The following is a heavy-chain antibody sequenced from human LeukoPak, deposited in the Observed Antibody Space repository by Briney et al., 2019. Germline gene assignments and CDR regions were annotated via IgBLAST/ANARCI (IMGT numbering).Heavy chain of an antibody. CDR2: IIPIFGTA. CDR1: GGTFSSYA. CDR3: ARSWDYYDSSSYYFDY. J-gene: IGHJ4*02. Sequence: GASVKVSCKASGGTFSSYAISWVRQAPGQGLEWMGGIIPIFGTANYAQKFQGRVTITADESTSTAYTELSSLRSEDTAVYYCARSWDYYDSSSYYFDYWGQGTLVTVSS. D-gene: IGHD3-22*01. V-gene: IGHV1-69*13.